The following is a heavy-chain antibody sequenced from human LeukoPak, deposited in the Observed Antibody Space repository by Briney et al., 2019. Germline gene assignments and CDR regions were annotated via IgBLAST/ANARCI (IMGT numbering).Heavy chain of an antibody. CDR3: AKGTDYGDYDRYWYFDL. J-gene: IGHJ2*01. CDR2: ISGSGGST. Sequence: GGSLRLSCTASGFTFSSYAMSWVRQAPGKGLEWVSAISGSGGSTYYADSVKGRFTISKDNSKNTLYLQVNSLRAEDTAVYYCAKGTDYGDYDRYWYFDLWGRGTLVTVSS. V-gene: IGHV3-23*01. D-gene: IGHD4-17*01. CDR1: GFTFSSYA.